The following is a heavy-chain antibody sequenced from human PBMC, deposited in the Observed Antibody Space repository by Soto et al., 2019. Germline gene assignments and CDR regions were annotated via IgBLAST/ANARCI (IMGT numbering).Heavy chain of an antibody. CDR3: AKDKSSNYKGYYFDY. D-gene: IGHD4-4*01. Sequence: GGSLRLSCVAPGVIFSGYGMHWVRQAPGKGLEWVAVIRFDGSNKYYADSMKGRFTISRDNSKNTLYLQMNSLRAEDTAVYYCAKDKSSNYKGYYFDYWGQGTLVTV. V-gene: IGHV3-30*02. CDR2: IRFDGSNK. CDR1: GVIFSGYG. J-gene: IGHJ4*02.